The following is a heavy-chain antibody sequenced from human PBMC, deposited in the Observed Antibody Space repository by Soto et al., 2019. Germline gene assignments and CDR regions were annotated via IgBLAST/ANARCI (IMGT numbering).Heavy chain of an antibody. Sequence: EVQLLESGGGLVQPGGSLRLSCAASGFTFSNYAMSWVRQAPGKGLEGVSAISGSGDNTYYADSVKGRFTISRDNSKNTLYLQMNSLRAEDTAVYYCAKDFGMAAPGVYFQHWGQGTLVTFSS. J-gene: IGHJ1*01. D-gene: IGHD3-3*01. CDR2: ISGSGDNT. V-gene: IGHV3-23*01. CDR1: GFTFSNYA. CDR3: AKDFGMAAPGVYFQH.